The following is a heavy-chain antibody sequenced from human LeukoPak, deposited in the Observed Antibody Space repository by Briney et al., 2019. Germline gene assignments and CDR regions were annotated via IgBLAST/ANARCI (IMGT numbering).Heavy chain of an antibody. V-gene: IGHV3-74*01. D-gene: IGHD2-15*01. CDR3: ARPMGYCSGGSCYSGNDAFDI. CDR1: GFTFSSYW. Sequence: PGGSLRLSCAASGFTFSSYWMHWVRQAPGKGLVWVSRINSDGSCTSYADSVKGRFTISRDNAKNTLYLQMNSLRAEDTAVYYCARPMGYCSGGSCYSGNDAFDIWGQGTMVTVSS. CDR2: INSDGSCT. J-gene: IGHJ3*02.